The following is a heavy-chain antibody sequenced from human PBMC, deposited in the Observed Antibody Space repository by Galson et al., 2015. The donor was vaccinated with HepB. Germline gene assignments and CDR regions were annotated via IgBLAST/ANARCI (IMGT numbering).Heavy chain of an antibody. CDR3: ARSARDLDY. CDR1: GDSVSSHRAA. CDR2: TYYRSKWFY. V-gene: IGHV6-1*01. J-gene: IGHJ4*02. Sequence: CAISGDSVSSHRAAWHWIRQSPSRGLEWLGRTYYRSKWFYGYAVSVRSRITINPDTSKNQFSLHLNSVTPEDTAVYYCARSARDLDYWGQGTLVTVSS.